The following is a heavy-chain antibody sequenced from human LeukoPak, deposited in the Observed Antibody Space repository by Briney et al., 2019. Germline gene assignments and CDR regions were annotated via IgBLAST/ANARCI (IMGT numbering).Heavy chain of an antibody. J-gene: IGHJ4*02. Sequence: ASVKVSCKASGGTFSSYAISWVRQAPGQGLEWMGRIIPILGIANYAQKFQGRVTITADKSTSTAYMELSSLRSEDTAVYYCARMGGVDTAMVPFDYWGQGTLVTVSS. D-gene: IGHD5-18*01. V-gene: IGHV1-69*04. CDR1: GGTFSSYA. CDR2: IIPILGIA. CDR3: ARMGGVDTAMVPFDY.